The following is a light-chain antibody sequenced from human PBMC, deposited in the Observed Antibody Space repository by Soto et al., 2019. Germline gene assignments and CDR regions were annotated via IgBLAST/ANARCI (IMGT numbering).Light chain of an antibody. J-gene: IGLJ2*01. CDR1: SSDVGSDNP. CDR3: CSYAGSSTAI. Sequence: QSALTQPASVSGSPGQSITISCTGTSSDVGSDNPVSWYQQHPGKAPKLMIYEGSKRPSGVSNRFSGSKSGNTASLTISGLQAEDEADYYCCSYAGSSTAIFGGGTKVTVL. CDR2: EGS. V-gene: IGLV2-23*01.